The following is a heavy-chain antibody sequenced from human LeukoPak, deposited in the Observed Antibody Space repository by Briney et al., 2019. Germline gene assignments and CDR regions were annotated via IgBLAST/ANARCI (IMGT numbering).Heavy chain of an antibody. CDR2: ISASGDST. D-gene: IGHD6-13*01. J-gene: IGHJ4*02. CDR1: GFTFSIYA. V-gene: IGHV3-23*01. CDR3: AEDFWQQHTGRGPFDY. Sequence: GGSLRLSCAASGFTFSIYAMSWVRLTPGKGLEWVSAISASGDSTYFADSVKGRFTISRDNAKNTLYLQMNSLRVDDTAVYYCAEDFWQQHTGRGPFDYRGQGTLVTVSS.